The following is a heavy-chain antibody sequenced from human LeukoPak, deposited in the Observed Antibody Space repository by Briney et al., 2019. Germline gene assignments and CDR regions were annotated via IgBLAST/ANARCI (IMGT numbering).Heavy chain of an antibody. D-gene: IGHD3-3*01. Sequence: SETLSLTCTVSGGSLSSYYWSWIRQPPGKGLEWIGYIYYSGSTNHNPSLESRVTISVDTSKNQFSLKLSSVTAADTAVYYCARATKSTYYDFWSGYVEWFDPWGQGTLVTVSS. CDR2: IYYSGST. V-gene: IGHV4-59*01. CDR3: ARATKSTYYDFWSGYVEWFDP. CDR1: GGSLSSYY. J-gene: IGHJ5*02.